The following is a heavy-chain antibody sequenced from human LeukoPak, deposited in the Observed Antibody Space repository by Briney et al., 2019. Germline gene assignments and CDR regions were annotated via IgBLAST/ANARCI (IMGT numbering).Heavy chain of an antibody. CDR3: ARGTGHYDSSGYYY. V-gene: IGHV3-21*01. CDR2: ISSGSSYI. J-gene: IGHJ4*02. D-gene: IGHD3-22*01. CDR1: GFTFSSYS. Sequence: NPGGSLRLSCAASGFTFSSYSMNWVRQAPGKGLEWVSSISSGSSYIYYADSVKGRFTISRDNAKNSLYLQMNSLRAEDTAVYYCARGTGHYDSSGYYYWGQGTLVTVSS.